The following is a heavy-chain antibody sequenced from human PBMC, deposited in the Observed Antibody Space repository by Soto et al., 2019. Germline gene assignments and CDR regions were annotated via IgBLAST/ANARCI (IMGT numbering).Heavy chain of an antibody. J-gene: IGHJ1*01. V-gene: IGHV3-7*01. D-gene: IGHD3-16*01. CDR2: IKEDGSDK. CDR1: GFIFRNYW. CDR3: ATTLTTSAEYFQY. Sequence: DVQLVESGGGLVQPGGSLRLSSGPSGFIFRNYWMSWVRQFPGKGLEWVAHIKEDGSDKYYGDSVKGRFIISRDNAKNSLFLQMNSLRAEDTAVYYCATTLTTSAEYFQYWGQGTLVTVSS.